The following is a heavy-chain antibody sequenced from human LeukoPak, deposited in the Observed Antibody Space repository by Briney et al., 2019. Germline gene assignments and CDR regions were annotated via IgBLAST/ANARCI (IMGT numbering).Heavy chain of an antibody. CDR2: ISYDGSNK. Sequence: GGSLRLSCAASGFTFSSYAMHWVRQAPAKGLEWVAVISYDGSNKYYADSVKGRFTISRDNSKNTLYLQMNSLRAEDTAVYYCARDSGTEYSSSYYFDYWGQGTLVTVSS. V-gene: IGHV3-30-3*01. J-gene: IGHJ4*02. CDR3: ARDSGTEYSSSYYFDY. D-gene: IGHD6-6*01. CDR1: GFTFSSYA.